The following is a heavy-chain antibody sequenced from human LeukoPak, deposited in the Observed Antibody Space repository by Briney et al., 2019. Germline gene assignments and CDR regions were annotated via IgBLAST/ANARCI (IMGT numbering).Heavy chain of an antibody. CDR1: GGSFSGYY. Sequence: SETLSLTCAVYGGSFSGYYWTWIRQPPGKALEWIGEINHSGSANYNPSLKSRVTISVDTSKNQFSLNVSPETAADTAVYYCARGGGSTGYYFDFWGQGNLVAVSS. CDR2: INHSGSA. CDR3: ARGGGSTGYYFDF. J-gene: IGHJ4*02. V-gene: IGHV4-34*01. D-gene: IGHD3-16*01.